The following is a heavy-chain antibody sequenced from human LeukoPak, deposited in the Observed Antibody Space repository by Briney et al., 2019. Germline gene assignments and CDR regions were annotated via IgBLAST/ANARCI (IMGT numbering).Heavy chain of an antibody. CDR1: GYTFRNYW. J-gene: IGHJ4*02. CDR2: IKQDGSQK. V-gene: IGHV3-7*01. Sequence: GGSLRLSCGASGYTFRNYWMSWVRQAPGKGLEWVANIKQDGSQKNYEDSVKGRFTISRDNSKNTLYLQMNSLRAEDTAVYYCARAANPWGQGTLVTVSS. CDR3: ARAANP.